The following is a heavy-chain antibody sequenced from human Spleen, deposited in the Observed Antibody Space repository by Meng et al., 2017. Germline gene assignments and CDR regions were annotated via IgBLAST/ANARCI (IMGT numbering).Heavy chain of an antibody. CDR2: TNYRFKWYN. CDR1: GDSVSGNSVA. Sequence: QVQRHQSARALVKPSQTRSLTCAISGDSVSGNSVAWNWIRQSPSRGLEWLGRTNYRFKWYNDYAVSMKGRITITPDTSKNQFSLKLNSVTPEDTAVYYCARDDNWFDPWGQGTLVTVSS. J-gene: IGHJ5*02. CDR3: ARDDNWFDP. V-gene: IGHV6-1*01.